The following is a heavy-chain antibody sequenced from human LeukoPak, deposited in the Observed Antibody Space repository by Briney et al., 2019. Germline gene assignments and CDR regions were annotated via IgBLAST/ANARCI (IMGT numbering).Heavy chain of an antibody. Sequence: GGSLRLSCAASGFTFSSYSMNWVRQAPGEGLEWVSSISSSSSYIYYGDSVKGRFTISRDNAKNSLYLQMNSLRAEDTAVYYCARDSVRSWGYYWGQGNLVTVSS. J-gene: IGHJ4*02. D-gene: IGHD6-13*01. CDR3: ARDSVRSWGYY. V-gene: IGHV3-21*01. CDR1: GFTFSSYS. CDR2: ISSSSSYI.